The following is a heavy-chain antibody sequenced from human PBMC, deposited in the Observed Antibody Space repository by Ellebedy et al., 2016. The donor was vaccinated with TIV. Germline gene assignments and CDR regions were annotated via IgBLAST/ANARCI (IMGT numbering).Heavy chain of an antibody. V-gene: IGHV3-9*01. CDR3: AKDMGVLVVTKGFDY. CDR2: ISWNSGSI. J-gene: IGHJ4*02. Sequence: SLKISXAASGFTFDDYAMHWVRQVPGKGLEWVSVISWNSGSIGYADSVKGRFTISRDNAKNSLYLQMNSLRAEDTALYYCAKDMGVLVVTKGFDYWGQGTLVTVSS. CDR1: GFTFDDYA. D-gene: IGHD3-22*01.